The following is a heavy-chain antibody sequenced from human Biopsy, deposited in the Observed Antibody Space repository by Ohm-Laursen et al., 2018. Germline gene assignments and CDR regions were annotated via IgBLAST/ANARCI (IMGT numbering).Heavy chain of an antibody. Sequence: SRTLSLTCSVSGGSIISYYWTWIRQPPGKGLEWIGHVYNGGITNYNPSLKSRVTISKDTSKNKFSLQVNSVTAADTAVYYCARTPRDSFWSGSYKRGLWFDPWGQGTLVIVSS. CDR1: GGSIISYY. CDR3: ARTPRDSFWSGSYKRGLWFDP. J-gene: IGHJ5*02. CDR2: VYNGGIT. V-gene: IGHV4-59*01. D-gene: IGHD3-3*01.